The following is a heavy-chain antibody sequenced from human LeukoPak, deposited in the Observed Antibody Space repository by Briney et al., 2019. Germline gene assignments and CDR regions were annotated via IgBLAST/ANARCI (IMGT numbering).Heavy chain of an antibody. CDR1: GGSISSYY. CDR3: ARDTDPAAIGYFQH. CDR2: IYYSGST. J-gene: IGHJ1*01. Sequence: KPSETLSLTCTVSGGSISSYYWSWIRQPPGKGLEWIGYIYYSGSTNYNPSLKSRVTISVDTSKNQFSLKLSSVTAADTAVYYCARDTDPAAIGYFQHWGQGTLVTVSS. D-gene: IGHD2-2*01. V-gene: IGHV4-59*01.